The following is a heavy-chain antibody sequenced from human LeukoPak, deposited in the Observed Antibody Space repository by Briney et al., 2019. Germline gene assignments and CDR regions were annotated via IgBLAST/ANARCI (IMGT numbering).Heavy chain of an antibody. V-gene: IGHV1-24*01. J-gene: IGHJ4*02. CDR3: AIQKWXXTXGGLPGQLDY. CDR2: FDPEDGET. Sequence: ASVKVSCKVSGYTLTELSMHWVRQAPGKGLEWMGGFDPEDGETIYAQKFQGRVTMTEDTSTDTAYMELSSLRSEDTAVYYCAIQKWXXTXGGLPGQLDYWGQGTLVTVSS. D-gene: IGHD1-26*01. CDR1: GYTLTELS.